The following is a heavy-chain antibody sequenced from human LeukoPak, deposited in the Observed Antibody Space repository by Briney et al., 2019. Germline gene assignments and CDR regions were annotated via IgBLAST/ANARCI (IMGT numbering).Heavy chain of an antibody. J-gene: IGHJ4*02. CDR3: ARVRRPYY. D-gene: IGHD6-6*01. CDR2: INHSGST. CDR1: GGSFSGYY. Sequence: SETLSLTCAVYGGSFSGYYWSWIRQPPGKGLEWIGEINHSGSTNYNPSLKSRVTISVDTSKNQFSLKLSSVTAADTAVYYCARVRRPYYWGQGTLVTVSS. V-gene: IGHV4-34*01.